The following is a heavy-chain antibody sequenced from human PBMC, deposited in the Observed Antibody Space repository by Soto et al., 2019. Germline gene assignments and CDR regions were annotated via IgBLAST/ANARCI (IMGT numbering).Heavy chain of an antibody. V-gene: IGHV5-51*01. J-gene: IGHJ6*02. Sequence: GESLKISCKGSGYSFTSYWIGWVRQMPGKGLEWMGIIYPGDSDTRYSPSFQGQVTISADKSISTAYLQWSSLKASDTAMYYCARVQLSHVRKYSSSFDGMDVWGQGTTVTVSS. CDR2: IYPGDSDT. CDR3: ARVQLSHVRKYSSSFDGMDV. D-gene: IGHD6-13*01. CDR1: GYSFTSYW.